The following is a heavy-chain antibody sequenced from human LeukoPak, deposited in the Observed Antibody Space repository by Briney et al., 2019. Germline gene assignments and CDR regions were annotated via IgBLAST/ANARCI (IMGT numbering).Heavy chain of an antibody. J-gene: IGHJ4*02. V-gene: IGHV4-34*01. Sequence: SETLSLTCAVYGGSFSGYYWSWIRQPPGKGLEWIGEINHSRSTNYNPSLKSRVTISVDTSKNQFSLKLSSVTAADTAVYYCARGLYDSSGYCLFDYWGQGTLVTVSS. D-gene: IGHD3-22*01. CDR1: GGSFSGYY. CDR2: INHSRST. CDR3: ARGLYDSSGYCLFDY.